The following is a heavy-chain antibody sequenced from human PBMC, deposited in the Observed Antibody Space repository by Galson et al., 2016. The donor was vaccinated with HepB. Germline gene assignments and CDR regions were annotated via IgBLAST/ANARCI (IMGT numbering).Heavy chain of an antibody. Sequence: TLSLTCTVSGGSISSTAYYWSWIRQHPGKGLEWIGYIYYSGRTYYNPSLKSRVTISLDTSKNQFSLNLRSVTAADTAMYYCARAPSYSHNSGPAPTLDYWGQGTVVTVSS. CDR2: IYYSGRT. J-gene: IGHJ4*02. CDR1: GGSISSTAYY. CDR3: ARAPSYSHNSGPAPTLDY. V-gene: IGHV4-31*03. D-gene: IGHD3-22*01.